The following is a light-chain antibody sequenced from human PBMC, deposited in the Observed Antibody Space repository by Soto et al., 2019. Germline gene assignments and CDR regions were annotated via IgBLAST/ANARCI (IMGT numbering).Light chain of an antibody. J-gene: IGKJ4*01. CDR1: QSVTSNY. CDR3: QQYNNWPLT. Sequence: EIALTQSPGTLSLSPGEIATLSFSASQSVTSNYLAWYQQKPGQAPRLLMFGASIRDTGIPDRFIGSGSGTDFTLTITRLEPEDFAIYYCQQYNNWPLTFGGGTKVDIK. CDR2: GAS. V-gene: IGKV3-20*01.